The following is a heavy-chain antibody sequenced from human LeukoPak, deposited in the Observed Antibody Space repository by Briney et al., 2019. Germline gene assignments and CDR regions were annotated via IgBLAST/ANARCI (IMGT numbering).Heavy chain of an antibody. CDR2: IIPIFGTA. CDR3: AREIGSRGWYYFDY. CDR1: GYTFTSYG. D-gene: IGHD6-19*01. J-gene: IGHJ4*02. V-gene: IGHV1-69*05. Sequence: ASVKVSCKASGYTFTSYGISWVRQAPGQGVEWMGRIIPIFGTANYAQKFQGRVTITTDESTSTAYMELSSLRSEDMAVYYCAREIGSRGWYYFDYWGQGTLVTVSS.